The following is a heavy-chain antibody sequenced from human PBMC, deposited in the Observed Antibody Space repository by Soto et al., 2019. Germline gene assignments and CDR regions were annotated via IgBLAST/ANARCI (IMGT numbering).Heavy chain of an antibody. V-gene: IGHV4-61*01. J-gene: IGHJ4*02. D-gene: IGHD1-7*01. CDR3: ARENWNYDYRAY. CDR1: GGSVSSGSYY. Sequence: QVQLQESGPGLVKPSETLSLTCTVSGGSVSSGSYYWSWIRQPPGKGLEWIGYIYYSGSTNYNPSLKSRVTISVDTSKNQFSLKLSSVTAADTAVYYCARENWNYDYRAYWGQGTLVTVSS. CDR2: IYYSGST.